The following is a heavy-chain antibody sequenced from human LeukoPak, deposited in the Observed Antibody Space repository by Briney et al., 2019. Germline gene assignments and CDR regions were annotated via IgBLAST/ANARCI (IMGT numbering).Heavy chain of an antibody. CDR1: GFTFSTYA. CDR3: ARDGLGSSSWSYFDY. D-gene: IGHD6-13*01. CDR2: ISSNGGST. J-gene: IGHJ4*02. V-gene: IGHV3-64*01. Sequence: GGSLRLSCAASGFTFSTYAMHWVRQAPGEGLEYVSVISSNGGSTYYANSVKGRSTISRDNSKNTLYLQMGSLRAEDMAVYYCARDGLGSSSWSYFDYWGQGTLVTVSS.